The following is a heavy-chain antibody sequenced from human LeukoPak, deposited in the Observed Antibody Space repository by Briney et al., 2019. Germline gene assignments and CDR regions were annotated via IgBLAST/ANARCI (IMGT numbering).Heavy chain of an antibody. D-gene: IGHD6-19*01. CDR2: IYYSGST. CDR3: ARSERYSSGWYFYFDY. Sequence: SETLSLTCTVSGGXISTYYCSWIRQPPGKGLEWIGYIYYSGSTNYNPSLKSRVTISIDTSKNQFSLNLSSVTAADTAVYYCARSERYSSGWYFYFDYWGQGTLVTVSS. V-gene: IGHV4-59*01. CDR1: GGXISTYY. J-gene: IGHJ4*02.